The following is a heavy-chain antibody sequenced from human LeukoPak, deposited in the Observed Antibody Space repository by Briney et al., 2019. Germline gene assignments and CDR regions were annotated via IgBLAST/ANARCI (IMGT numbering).Heavy chain of an antibody. V-gene: IGHV3-48*02. D-gene: IGHD5-18*01. CDR2: ISSSSSTI. CDR3: ARDRWGTAMVMAY. CDR1: GFTFSSYS. J-gene: IGHJ4*02. Sequence: GGSLRLSCAASGFTFSSYSMNWVRQAPGKGLEWVSYISSSSSTIYYADSVKGRFTISRDNAKNSLYLQMNSLRDKDTAVYYCARDRWGTAMVMAYWGQGTLVTVSS.